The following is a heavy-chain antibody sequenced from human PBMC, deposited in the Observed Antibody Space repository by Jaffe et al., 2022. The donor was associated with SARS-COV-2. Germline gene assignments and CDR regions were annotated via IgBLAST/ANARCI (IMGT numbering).Heavy chain of an antibody. CDR3: ARSWPISSSWYGFSYYYMDV. V-gene: IGHV3-21*01. J-gene: IGHJ6*03. Sequence: EVQLVESGGGLVKPGGSLRLSCAASGFTFSSYSMNWVRQAPGKGLEWVSSISSSSSYIYYADSVKGRFTISRDNAKNSLYLQMNSLRAEDTAVYYCARSWPISSSWYGFSYYYMDVWGKGTTVTVSS. CDR2: ISSSSSYI. CDR1: GFTFSSYS. D-gene: IGHD6-13*01.